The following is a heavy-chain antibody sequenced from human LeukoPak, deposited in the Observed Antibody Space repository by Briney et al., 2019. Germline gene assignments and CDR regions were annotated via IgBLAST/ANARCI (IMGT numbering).Heavy chain of an antibody. CDR3: AKGRLRFLEWLFVY. CDR1: GFTFSSYG. CDR2: IRYDGSNK. Sequence: PGGSLRLSCAASGFTFSSYGMHWVRQAPGKGLEWVAFIRYDGSNKYYADSVKGRFTISRDNSKNTLYLQMNSLRAEDTAVYYCAKGRLRFLEWLFVYWGQGTLVTVSS. V-gene: IGHV3-30*02. D-gene: IGHD3-3*01. J-gene: IGHJ4*02.